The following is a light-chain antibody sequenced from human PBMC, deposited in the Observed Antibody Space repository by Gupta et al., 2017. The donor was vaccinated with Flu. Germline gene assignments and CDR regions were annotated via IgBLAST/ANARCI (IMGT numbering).Light chain of an antibody. CDR2: NVS. Sequence: AIPMPQSPSSLSASVGDRVTITCRASQDIRNTLGWYQQKTGKAPKLLMYNVSALQSGVQSRCIGSGSGTDDIPTTSSLQPEDLSTYYCLHDYNNYWTFGQGTXVEIK. V-gene: IGKV1-6*01. CDR1: QDIRNT. J-gene: IGKJ1*01. CDR3: LHDYNNYWT.